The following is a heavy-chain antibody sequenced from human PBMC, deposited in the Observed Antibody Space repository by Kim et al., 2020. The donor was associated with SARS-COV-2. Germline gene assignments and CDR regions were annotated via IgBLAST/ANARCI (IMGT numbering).Heavy chain of an antibody. V-gene: IGHV3-13*01. CDR2: IGTAGDT. D-gene: IGHD4-17*01. CDR3: ARAAYGDNYYYYHGMDV. CDR1: GFTFSSYD. Sequence: GGSLRLSCGASGFTFSSYDMHWVRQLTGKVLEWVSAIGTAGDTYYPGSVKGRFTISRENAKNSLYLQLNSLRAGDTAVYYCARAAYGDNYYYYHGMDVWGQGTTVTVAS. J-gene: IGHJ6*02.